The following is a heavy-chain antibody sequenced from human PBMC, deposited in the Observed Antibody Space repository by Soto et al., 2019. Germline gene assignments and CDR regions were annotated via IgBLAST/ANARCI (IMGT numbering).Heavy chain of an antibody. Sequence: GGSLRLSCAASGFTFRSYAMSWVRQAPGKGLEWVSAISGSGGSTYYADSVKGRFTISRDNSKNTLYLQMNSLRAEDTAVYYCAKARSGSYSAYYYYGMDVWGQGTTVTVSS. CDR2: ISGSGGST. CDR1: GFTFRSYA. D-gene: IGHD1-26*01. J-gene: IGHJ6*02. CDR3: AKARSGSYSAYYYYGMDV. V-gene: IGHV3-23*01.